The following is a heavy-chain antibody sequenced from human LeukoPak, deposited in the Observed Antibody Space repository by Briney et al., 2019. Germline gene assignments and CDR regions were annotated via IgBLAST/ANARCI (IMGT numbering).Heavy chain of an antibody. J-gene: IGHJ3*02. V-gene: IGHV3-53*01. CDR2: IYSGGST. CDR1: GXTVSSNY. CDR3: ARGSSSWYTVDAFDI. D-gene: IGHD6-13*01. Sequence: GGSLRLSCAASGXTVSSNYMSWVRQAPGKGLEWVSVIYSGGSTYYADSVKGRFTISRDNSKNTLYLQMNSLRAEDTAVYYCARGSSSWYTVDAFDIWGQGTMVTVSS.